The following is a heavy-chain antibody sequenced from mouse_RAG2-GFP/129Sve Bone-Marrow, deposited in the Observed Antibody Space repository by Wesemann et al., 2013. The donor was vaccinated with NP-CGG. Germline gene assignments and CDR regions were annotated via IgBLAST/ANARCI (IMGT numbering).Heavy chain of an antibody. CDR2: ISTYYGDA. CDR3: AREGYYASWFAY. V-gene: IGHV1-67*01. J-gene: IGHJ3*01. D-gene: IGHD2-3*01. Sequence: HWVKQSHAKSLEWIGVISTYYGDASYNQKFKGKATMTVDKSSSTAYMELARLTSEDSAIYYCAREGYYASWFAYWGQGTLVTVSA.